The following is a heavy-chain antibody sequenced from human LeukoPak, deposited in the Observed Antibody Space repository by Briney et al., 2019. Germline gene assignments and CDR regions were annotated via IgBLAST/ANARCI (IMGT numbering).Heavy chain of an antibody. Sequence: ASVKVSCKASGYTFTSYYMHWVRQAPGQGLECMGIINPSGGSTSYAQKFQGRVTMTRDTSTSTVYMELSSLRSEDTAVYYCARVNYGGTTFDYWGQGTLVTVSS. CDR3: ARVNYGGTTFDY. CDR2: INPSGGST. V-gene: IGHV1-46*01. CDR1: GYTFTSYY. D-gene: IGHD4-23*01. J-gene: IGHJ4*02.